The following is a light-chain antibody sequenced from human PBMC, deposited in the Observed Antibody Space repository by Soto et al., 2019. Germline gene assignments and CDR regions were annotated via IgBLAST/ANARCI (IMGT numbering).Light chain of an antibody. V-gene: IGLV2-23*01. Sequence: QSALTQPASVSGSPGQSITISCTGTSRDVGSYNLVSWYQQHPGKAPKLMIYEGSKRPSGVSNRFSGSKSGNTASLTISGLQAEDEADYYCCSYAGSSTVFGGGTKVTV. CDR2: EGS. CDR1: SRDVGSYNL. CDR3: CSYAGSSTV. J-gene: IGLJ2*01.